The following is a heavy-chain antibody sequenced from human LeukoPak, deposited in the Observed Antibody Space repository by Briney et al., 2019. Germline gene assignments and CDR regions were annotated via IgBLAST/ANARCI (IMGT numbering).Heavy chain of an antibody. CDR2: IYHSGNT. D-gene: IGHD6-6*01. V-gene: IGHV4-38-2*02. Sequence: PSETLSLTCTVSDYSISSGYYWGWIRPPPGKGLEWIGSIYHSGNTYYNPSLKSRVTISVDTSKNQFSLKLSSVTAADTAVYYCARAHTIGGRGRWFDPWGQGTLVTVSS. CDR1: DYSISSGYY. CDR3: ARAHTIGGRGRWFDP. J-gene: IGHJ5*02.